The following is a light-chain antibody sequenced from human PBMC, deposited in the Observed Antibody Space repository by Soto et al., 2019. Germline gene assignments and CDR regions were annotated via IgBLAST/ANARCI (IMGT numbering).Light chain of an antibody. J-gene: IGLJ3*02. Sequence: QSVLTQPASVSGSPGQSITISCTGTSSDVGRYKYVSWYQQHPGKAPKLMIYDVSKRPSGVSNRFSGSKSGNTASLTTSGLQAEDEADYYCNSYTTSSTLVFGGGTKVTVL. CDR2: DVS. CDR1: SSDVGRYKY. CDR3: NSYTTSSTLV. V-gene: IGLV2-14*01.